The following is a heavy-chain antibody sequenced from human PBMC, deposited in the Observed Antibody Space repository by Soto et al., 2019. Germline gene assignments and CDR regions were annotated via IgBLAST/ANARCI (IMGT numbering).Heavy chain of an antibody. CDR3: AREDTYGQPFDS. V-gene: IGHV4-39*01. CDR2: IYYSGGA. D-gene: IGHD2-8*01. Sequence: QLQLQESGPGLVKHAETLSLTCTVSSGSISSSNYYWGWIRQPPGKGLEWIGSIYYSGGAYYNPSLTSRVTISVDTSKNQFSLRLTSVTAADSAVYFCAREDTYGQPFDSWGQGTLVTVSS. CDR1: SGSISSSNYY. J-gene: IGHJ4*02.